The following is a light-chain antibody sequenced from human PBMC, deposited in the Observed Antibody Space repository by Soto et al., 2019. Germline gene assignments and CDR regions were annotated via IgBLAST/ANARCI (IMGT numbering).Light chain of an antibody. CDR1: QSVSRY. CDR3: QQYGSSEII. Sequence: EFVLTQSPSTLYLSPGDGATLSYRASQSVSRYLAWYQQKPGQAPRVLIYGASSRATGIPDRVSGSVSGTDFTLTITRLEPEDFAVFYCQQYGSSEIIFGQGTRLEIK. CDR2: GAS. J-gene: IGKJ5*01. V-gene: IGKV3-20*01.